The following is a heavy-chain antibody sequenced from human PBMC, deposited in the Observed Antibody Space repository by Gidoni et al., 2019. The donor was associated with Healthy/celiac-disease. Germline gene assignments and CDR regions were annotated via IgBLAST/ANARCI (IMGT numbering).Heavy chain of an antibody. V-gene: IGHV1-69*01. Sequence: QVQLVQSGAEVKKPGSSVKVSCKASGGTFSSYAISWVRQSPGQGLEWLGGIIPIFGTANYAQKFQGRVTITADESTSTAYMELSSLRSEDTAVYYCAREALRDDFWSGYYGSPGDAFDIWGQGTMVTVSS. D-gene: IGHD3-3*01. CDR2: IIPIFGTA. J-gene: IGHJ3*02. CDR3: AREALRDDFWSGYYGSPGDAFDI. CDR1: GGTFSSYA.